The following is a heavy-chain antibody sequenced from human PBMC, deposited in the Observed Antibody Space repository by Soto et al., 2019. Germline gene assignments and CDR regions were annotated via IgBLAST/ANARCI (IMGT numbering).Heavy chain of an antibody. CDR3: ARCMTTVTTPYYYGMDV. Sequence: SVKVSCKASGGTFSSYAISWVRQAPGQGLEWMGGIIPIFGTANYAQKFQGRVTITADESTSTAYMELSSLRSEDTAVYYCARCMTTVTTPYYYGMDVWGQGTTVTV. CDR1: GGTFSSYA. J-gene: IGHJ6*02. D-gene: IGHD4-4*01. V-gene: IGHV1-69*13. CDR2: IIPIFGTA.